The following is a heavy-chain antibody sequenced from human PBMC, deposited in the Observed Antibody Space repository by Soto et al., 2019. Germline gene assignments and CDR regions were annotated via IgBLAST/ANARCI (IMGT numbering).Heavy chain of an antibody. V-gene: IGHV4-31*03. CDR1: GGSIGSGGYY. Sequence: SETLSLTCTVSGGSIGSGGYYWSWIRQHPGKGLEWIGYIYYSGITYYNPSLKSRVTISVDTSKNQFSLKLSSVTAADTAVYYCARDSGRYPVNYFCYWGPGTLGTLPS. CDR2: IYYSGIT. CDR3: ARDSGRYPVNYFCY. D-gene: IGHD1-26*01. J-gene: IGHJ4*02.